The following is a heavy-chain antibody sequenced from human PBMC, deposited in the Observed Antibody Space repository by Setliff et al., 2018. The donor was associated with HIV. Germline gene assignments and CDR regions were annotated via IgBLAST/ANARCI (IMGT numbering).Heavy chain of an antibody. Sequence: SETLSLTCTVSGGSIRSSSHYWGWIRQPPGKGLEWIGSLYYSGSTYNNPSLKSRLIISVDTSKNQFSLKLSSVTAADTAVYYCAREGDIGVVRGVIYFDYWGQGTLVTVSS. D-gene: IGHD3-10*01. J-gene: IGHJ4*02. CDR3: AREGDIGVVRGVIYFDY. CDR1: GGSIRSSSHY. V-gene: IGHV4-39*07. CDR2: LYYSGST.